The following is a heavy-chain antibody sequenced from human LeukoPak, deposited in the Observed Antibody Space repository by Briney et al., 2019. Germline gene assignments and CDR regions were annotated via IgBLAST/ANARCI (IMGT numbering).Heavy chain of an antibody. V-gene: IGHV4-34*01. J-gene: IGHJ3*02. CDR3: ARVVFRRVRHFGELSSRAFDI. D-gene: IGHD3-10*01. CDR2: INHSDST. CDR1: GGSFSGYY. Sequence: SETLSLTGAVYGGSFSGYYWIWLRHPPGKGRVGIGEINHSDSTNYNPSHKSRATISVDTSKSQSSLKLSSMSAADADVYYCARVVFRRVRHFGELSSRAFDIWGQGTMVTVSS.